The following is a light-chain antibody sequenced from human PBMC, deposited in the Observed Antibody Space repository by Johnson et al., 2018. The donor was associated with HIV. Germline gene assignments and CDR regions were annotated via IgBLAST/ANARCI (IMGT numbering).Light chain of an antibody. CDR3: GTWDSSLSAAYV. CDR2: ENN. V-gene: IGLV1-51*02. J-gene: IGLJ1*01. Sequence: QPVLTQPPSVSAAPGQKVTISCSGSSSDMGNYAVSWYQQLPGTAPKLLIYENNKRPSGIPDRFSGSKSGPSATLGITGLQTGDEADYYCGTWDSSLSAAYVFGTGTKVTVL. CDR1: SSDMGNYA.